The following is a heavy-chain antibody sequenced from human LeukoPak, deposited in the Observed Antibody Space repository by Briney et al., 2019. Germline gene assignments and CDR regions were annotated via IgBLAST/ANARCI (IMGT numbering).Heavy chain of an antibody. Sequence: APVTGCCTPSSYTFTSYVINWVAQAAGHGVEWMEWMNPNSGNTGYAQKFQGRVTMTRNTSISTAYMELSSLRSEDTAVYYCARVVNYYMDVWGKGTTVTVSS. CDR3: ARVVNYYMDV. CDR1: SYTFTSYV. D-gene: IGHD2/OR15-2a*01. J-gene: IGHJ6*03. CDR2: MNPNSGNT. V-gene: IGHV1-8*01.